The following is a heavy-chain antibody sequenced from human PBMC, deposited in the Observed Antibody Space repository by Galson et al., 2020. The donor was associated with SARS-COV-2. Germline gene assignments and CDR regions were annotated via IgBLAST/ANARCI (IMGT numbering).Heavy chain of an antibody. V-gene: IGHV3-48*01. D-gene: IGHD2-21*01. CDR3: ARDPTLPDCGGDCYSEYFQH. CDR2: ISASRRTI. J-gene: IGHJ1*01. CDR1: GFTFGPYS. Sequence: GEYLKISFAASGFTFGPYSMNWVPQAPGKGLEWVSYISASRRTIYYADSVKGPFTISRDNAKNSLFLKMNSLRAEDTAVYYCARDPTLPDCGGDCYSEYFQHWGQGTLVTVSS.